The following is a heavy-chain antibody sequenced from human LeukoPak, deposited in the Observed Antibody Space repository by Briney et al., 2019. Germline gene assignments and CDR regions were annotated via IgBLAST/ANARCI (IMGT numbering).Heavy chain of an antibody. V-gene: IGHV3-21*05. CDR1: GFTFSSYS. CDR2: ISGSSAYT. Sequence: GGSLRLSCAASGFTFSSYSMNWVRQAPGEGLEWVSYISGSSAYTNYADSLKGRFTISRDNAKNSLYLQMDTLRADDTAVYHCTKAGGFASWYDYWGQGALVTVSS. J-gene: IGHJ4*02. CDR3: TKAGGFASWYDY. D-gene: IGHD6-13*01.